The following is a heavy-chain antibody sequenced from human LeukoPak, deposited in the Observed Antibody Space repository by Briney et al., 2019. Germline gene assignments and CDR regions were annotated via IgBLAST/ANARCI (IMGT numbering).Heavy chain of an antibody. J-gene: IGHJ4*02. CDR1: GFTFSNYG. D-gene: IGHD2-15*01. Sequence: GGSLRLSCAASGFTFSNYGMHWVRQAPGKGLEWVAVIWYDGSNKYYADSVKGRFTISRDNSKNTLYLQMNSLRAEDTAVYYCAREGRDIVVVVADQVAATDYYFDYGGQGTLVTVSS. V-gene: IGHV3-33*01. CDR3: AREGRDIVVVVADQVAATDYYFDY. CDR2: IWYDGSNK.